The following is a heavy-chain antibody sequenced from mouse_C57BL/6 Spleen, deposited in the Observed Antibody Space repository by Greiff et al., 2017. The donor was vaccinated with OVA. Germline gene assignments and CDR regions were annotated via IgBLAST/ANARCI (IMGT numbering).Heavy chain of an antibody. J-gene: IGHJ2*01. CDR3: ASNDGYYLFDY. Sequence: EVKLVESGGDLVKPGGSLKLSCAASGFTFSSYGMSWVRQTPDKRLEWVATISSGGSYTYYPDSVKGRFTISRDNAKNTLYLQMSSLKSEDTAMYYCASNDGYYLFDYWGQGTTLTVSS. V-gene: IGHV5-6*01. D-gene: IGHD2-3*01. CDR2: ISSGGSYT. CDR1: GFTFSSYG.